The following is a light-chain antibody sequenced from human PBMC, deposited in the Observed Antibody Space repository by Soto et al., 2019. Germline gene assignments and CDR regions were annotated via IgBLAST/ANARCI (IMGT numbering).Light chain of an antibody. CDR1: QNINRW. CDR2: KAS. V-gene: IGKV1-5*03. J-gene: IGKJ1*01. CDR3: QQYNTYRT. Sequence: DIQLTQSPSTLSASVGDRVTITCRASQNINRWLAWYQQKPGRAPKLLIYKASTLESGVPSRFSGSGSGTEFTLTISSLQPDDFGTFFCQQYNTYRTFGQGTMVDVK.